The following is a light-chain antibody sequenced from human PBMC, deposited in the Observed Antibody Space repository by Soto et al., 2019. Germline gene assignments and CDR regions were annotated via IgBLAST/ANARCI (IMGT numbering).Light chain of an antibody. CDR2: KAS. V-gene: IGKV1-5*03. Sequence: DIPMTQSPSALSASVGDRVSITCRASQSINYWLAWYQQKPGKAPKLLIYKASTLENGVPSRFTGSGSGTEFTLIISSLQPDDXATYYXQXXXXSSRTFGQGTRVEIK. CDR1: QSINYW. J-gene: IGKJ1*01. CDR3: QXXXXSSRT.